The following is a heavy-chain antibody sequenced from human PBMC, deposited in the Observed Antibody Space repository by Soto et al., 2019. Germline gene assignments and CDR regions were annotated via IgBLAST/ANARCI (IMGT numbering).Heavy chain of an antibody. CDR2: ISWNSGSI. CDR1: GFTFDDYA. V-gene: IGHV3-9*01. CDR3: AKDGGYRSGRYGA. Sequence: EVQLVESGGGLVQPGRSLRLSCAASGFTFDDYAMHWVRQAPGKGLEWVSGISWNSGSIGYADSVKGRFTISRDNAKNSLYRQMNSLRAEDTALYYCAKDGGYRSGRYGAWGQGTLVTVSS. J-gene: IGHJ5*02. D-gene: IGHD6-19*01.